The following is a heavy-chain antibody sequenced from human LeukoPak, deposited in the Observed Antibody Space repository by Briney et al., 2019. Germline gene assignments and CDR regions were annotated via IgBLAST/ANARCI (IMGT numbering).Heavy chain of an antibody. CDR2: IYTSGST. CDR3: ARDWGFQWLDP. J-gene: IGHJ5*02. CDR1: GGPINSGSYY. D-gene: IGHD3-16*01. V-gene: IGHV4-61*02. Sequence: SETLSLTCTVSGGPINSGSYYWSWIRQPAGKGLEWIGCIYTSGSTNYNPSLESRLTISADTSKNQFSLKVRSVTAADTAVYYCARDWGFQWLDPWGQGTLVTVSS.